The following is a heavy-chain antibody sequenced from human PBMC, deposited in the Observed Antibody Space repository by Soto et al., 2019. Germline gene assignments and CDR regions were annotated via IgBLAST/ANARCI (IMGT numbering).Heavy chain of an antibody. Sequence: QITLKESGPTLVKPTQTLTLTCTFSGFSLTTSGVGVGWIRQPTGKALEWLALVFWDDDKRYSPSLKSRLTITKDTSTNQVVLTMTNMDPVDTATYYCAHTRAPRIFDYWGQGTLVTVSS. V-gene: IGHV2-5*02. J-gene: IGHJ4*02. CDR1: GFSLTTSGVG. CDR3: AHTRAPRIFDY. D-gene: IGHD2-15*01. CDR2: VFWDDDK.